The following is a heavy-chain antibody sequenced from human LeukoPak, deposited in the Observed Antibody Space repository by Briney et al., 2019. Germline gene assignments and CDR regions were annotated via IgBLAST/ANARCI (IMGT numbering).Heavy chain of an antibody. CDR2: MNPNSGNT. CDR3: ARARANSDFDY. CDR1: GYTFTSYD. J-gene: IGHJ4*02. D-gene: IGHD1-26*01. Sequence: ASVKVSCKASGYTFTSYDINWVRQATGQGLEWMGWMNPNSGNTSYAHKFQGRGTITRNTSISTAYMELSSLRSEDTAVYDCARARANSDFDYWGQGTLVTVSS. V-gene: IGHV1-8*03.